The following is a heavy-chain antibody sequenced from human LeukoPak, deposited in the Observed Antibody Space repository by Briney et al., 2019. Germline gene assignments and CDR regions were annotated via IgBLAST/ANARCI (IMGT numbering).Heavy chain of an antibody. D-gene: IGHD1-26*01. V-gene: IGHV3-23*01. CDR1: GFTFSSYA. Sequence: GGSLRLSCAASGFTFSSYAMSWVRQAPGKGPEWVSAISGSGGSTYYADSVKGRFTISRDNSKNTLCLQMNSLRAEDTAVYYCAKDIASYYAEYFQHWGQGTLVTVSS. CDR2: ISGSGGST. CDR3: AKDIASYYAEYFQH. J-gene: IGHJ1*01.